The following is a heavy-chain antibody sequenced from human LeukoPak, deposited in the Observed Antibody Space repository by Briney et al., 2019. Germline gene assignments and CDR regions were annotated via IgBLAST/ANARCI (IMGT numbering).Heavy chain of an antibody. D-gene: IGHD1-26*01. CDR1: GFTFTNSW. CDR2: IKQDGSTK. Sequence: GGSLRLSCAASGFTFTNSWMAWVRQAPGKGMEWVANIKQDGSTKHYADSLKGRFTISRDNPKNSLYLQMNNLRADDTAVYYCTRDTDGSLDYWGQGILVTVAS. V-gene: IGHV3-7*01. CDR3: TRDTDGSLDY. J-gene: IGHJ4*02.